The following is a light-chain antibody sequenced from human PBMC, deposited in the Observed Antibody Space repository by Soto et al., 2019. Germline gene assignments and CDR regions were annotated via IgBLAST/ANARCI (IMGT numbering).Light chain of an antibody. CDR2: DVS. J-gene: IGLJ3*02. V-gene: IGLV2-11*01. CDR1: SSDVGGYNY. Sequence: QSVLTQPRSVSGSPGQSVTISCTGTSSDVGGYNYVSWCQQHPGKAPKLMIYDVSKRPSGVPDRFSGSKSGNTASLTISGLQAEDEADYYCYSYAGSYTWVFGGGTKVTVL. CDR3: YSYAGSYTWV.